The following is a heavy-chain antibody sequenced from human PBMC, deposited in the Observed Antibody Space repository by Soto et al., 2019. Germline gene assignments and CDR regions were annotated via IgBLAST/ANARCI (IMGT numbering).Heavy chain of an antibody. J-gene: IGHJ4*02. D-gene: IGHD6-13*01. CDR2: IYYSGST. CDR1: GGSISSSSYY. V-gene: IGHV4-39*02. CDR3: AREDRDSSSWYIDE. Sequence: SETLSLTCTVSGGSISSSSYYWGWIRQPPGKGLEWIGSIYYSGSTYYNPSLKSRVTISVDTSKNQFSLKLSSVTAADTAVYYCAREDRDSSSWYIDEWGQGTLVTVSS.